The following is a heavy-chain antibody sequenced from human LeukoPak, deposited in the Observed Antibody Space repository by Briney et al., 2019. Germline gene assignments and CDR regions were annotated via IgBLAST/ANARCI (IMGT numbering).Heavy chain of an antibody. J-gene: IGHJ4*02. CDR1: GFTFSSYW. D-gene: IGHD2-2*02. CDR2: IKQDGSEK. Sequence: GGSLRLSCAASGFTFSSYWMSWVRQAPGKGLEWVANIKQDGSEKYYVDSVKGRFTISRDNAKNSLYLQMNSLRAEDTVVYYCARVLSPSSTSCYNYWGQGTLVTVSS. CDR3: ARVLSPSSTSCYNY. V-gene: IGHV3-7*01.